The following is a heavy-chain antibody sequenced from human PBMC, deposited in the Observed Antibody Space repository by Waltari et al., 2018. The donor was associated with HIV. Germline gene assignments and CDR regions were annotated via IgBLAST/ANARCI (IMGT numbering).Heavy chain of an antibody. D-gene: IGHD6-13*01. CDR3: AKAAGGYSSSWYVDY. CDR1: GFTVSSYA. V-gene: IGHV3-23*01. Sequence: EVQLLESGGGLVQPGGSLRLSCAASGFTVSSYAMSWVCQAPGKGLEWVSAISGSGGSTYDADSVKGRFTISRDNSKNTLYLQMNSLRAEDTAVYYCAKAAGGYSSSWYVDYWGQGTLVTVSS. CDR2: ISGSGGST. J-gene: IGHJ4*02.